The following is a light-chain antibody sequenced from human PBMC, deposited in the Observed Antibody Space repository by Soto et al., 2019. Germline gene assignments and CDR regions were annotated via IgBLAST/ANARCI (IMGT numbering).Light chain of an antibody. V-gene: IGKV1-33*01. J-gene: IGKJ5*01. CDR1: QSIGTY. CDR2: AAS. CDR3: QQYDNPPIT. Sequence: IQMSRAPSSLCSSVGDRVTITCRASQSIGTYLNWYQQRPGKAPSLLIYAASNLQSEVPSRFSGSGSGTDFTFTISSLQPEDPATYYCQQYDNPPITFGQGTRLEIK.